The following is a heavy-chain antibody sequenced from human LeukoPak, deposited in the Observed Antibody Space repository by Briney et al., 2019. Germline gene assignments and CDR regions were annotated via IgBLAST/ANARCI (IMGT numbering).Heavy chain of an antibody. CDR1: GVSITSYY. J-gene: IGHJ4*02. CDR3: ASVIWAGDYFDY. CDR2: IHSSGST. V-gene: IGHV4-4*07. D-gene: IGHD3-16*02. Sequence: SETLSLTCTVSGVSITSYYWTWIRQPAGKGLEWIGRIHSSGSTNYNPSLKSRVTISVDTSKNQFSLKLSSVTAADTAVYYCASVIWAGDYFDYWGQGTLVTVSS.